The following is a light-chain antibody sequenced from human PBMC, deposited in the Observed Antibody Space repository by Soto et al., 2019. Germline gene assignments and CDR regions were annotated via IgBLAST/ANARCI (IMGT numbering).Light chain of an antibody. Sequence: QPVLTQPPSASGAPGQSVTISCSGSTSNVESETVNWYQQLPGTAPKLVVFRNNKRPSAVPDRFSASKSGTSASLAISNLQPEDEADYYCVAWDANLNGWVFGGGTKLTVL. J-gene: IGLJ3*02. CDR1: TSNVESET. CDR2: RNN. V-gene: IGLV1-44*01. CDR3: VAWDANLNGWV.